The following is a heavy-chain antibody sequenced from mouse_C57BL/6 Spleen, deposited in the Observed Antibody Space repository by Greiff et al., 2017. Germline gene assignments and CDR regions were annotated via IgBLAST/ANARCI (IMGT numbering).Heavy chain of an antibody. J-gene: IGHJ4*01. Sequence: QVQLQQSGAELVRPGASVTLSCKASGYTFTDYEMHWVKQTPVHGLEWIGAIDPETGGTAYNQKFKGKDILTADKSSSTAYMELRSLTSEDSAVYYCLTGTTWDYWGQGTSVTVSS. CDR1: GYTFTDYE. CDR2: IDPETGGT. D-gene: IGHD4-1*01. V-gene: IGHV1-15*01. CDR3: LTGTTWDY.